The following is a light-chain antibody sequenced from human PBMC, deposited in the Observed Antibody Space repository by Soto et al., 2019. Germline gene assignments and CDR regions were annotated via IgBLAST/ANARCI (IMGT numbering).Light chain of an antibody. CDR3: QQRSNWPPT. CDR1: QSVTDNY. Sequence: EIVSTQSPATLSLSPGERATLSCRASQSVTDNYLAWYQQKPGQAPRLVISGASSRTSGIPDRFSASGSGTDFTLTISRLEPEDFAVYYCQQRSNWPPTFGPGTKVDIK. J-gene: IGKJ3*01. V-gene: IGKV3D-20*02. CDR2: GAS.